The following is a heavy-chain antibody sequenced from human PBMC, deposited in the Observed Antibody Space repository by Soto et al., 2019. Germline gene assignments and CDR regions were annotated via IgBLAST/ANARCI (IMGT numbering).Heavy chain of an antibody. Sequence: QVQLQQSGPGLVQPSQTLSLTCAISGDSVSSTSTPWNWIRQSPSRGLEWLGRTYYRSKWSYDYAVSVTGRITINPDTTKNQFSLHLNSVTPDDTAVYYCARGRHADGFGYWGLGTLVTVSS. CDR3: ARGRHADGFGY. D-gene: IGHD1-1*01. V-gene: IGHV6-1*01. CDR1: GDSVSSTSTP. J-gene: IGHJ4*02. CDR2: TYYRSKWSY.